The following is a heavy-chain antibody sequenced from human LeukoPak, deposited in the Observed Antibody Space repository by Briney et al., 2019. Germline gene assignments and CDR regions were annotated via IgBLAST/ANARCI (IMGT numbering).Heavy chain of an antibody. D-gene: IGHD3-10*01. Sequence: GRSLRLSCAASGFTFSSYVMHWVRQAPGKGLKWVAIISYDGSNEYYADSVKGRFTISRDNSKNTLYLQMNSLRAADTAVYYCAKDPPPPQTTNYYGSGSYSWATRYFDYWGQGTLVTVSS. V-gene: IGHV3-30*04. CDR1: GFTFSSYV. CDR3: AKDPPPPQTTNYYGSGSYSWATRYFDY. J-gene: IGHJ4*02. CDR2: ISYDGSNE.